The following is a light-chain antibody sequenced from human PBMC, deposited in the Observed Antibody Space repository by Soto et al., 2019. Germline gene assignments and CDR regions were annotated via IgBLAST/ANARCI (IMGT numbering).Light chain of an antibody. Sequence: DIQMTQSPSTLSASVGDRVTITCRASQSISTWLAWYQQKPGKAPKLLVYKASSIESGVPSRFSGSGSGTEFTLTISRLQHDDFSTYYCHQYNSYGTFGQGTKVEIK. CDR1: QSISTW. V-gene: IGKV1-5*03. CDR2: KAS. CDR3: HQYNSYGT. J-gene: IGKJ1*01.